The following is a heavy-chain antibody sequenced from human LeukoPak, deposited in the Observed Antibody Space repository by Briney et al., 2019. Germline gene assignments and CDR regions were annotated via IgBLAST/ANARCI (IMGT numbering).Heavy chain of an antibody. Sequence: PSETLSLTCTVSGGSISSGDYYWSWIRQPPGKGLEWIGYISYSGSTYYNPSIKSRVTIPVDTSKKQFSLKLSSVTAADTAVYYCARRVIGQPDAFDIWGQGTMVTVSS. CDR1: GGSISSGDYY. CDR3: ARRVIGQPDAFDI. J-gene: IGHJ3*02. V-gene: IGHV4-30-4*01. D-gene: IGHD1-1*01. CDR2: ISYSGST.